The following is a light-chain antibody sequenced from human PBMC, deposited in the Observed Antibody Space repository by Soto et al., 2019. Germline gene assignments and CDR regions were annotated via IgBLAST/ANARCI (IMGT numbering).Light chain of an antibody. J-gene: IGKJ1*01. CDR1: ESIRNN. Sequence: DIQMTQSPSSLSASVGDRVTITCRASESIRNNLNWYQQKPGKALKLLIYAASTLQSGVPSRFSGGGSGTEFTLTIGSLQPEDFTTYYCQQTYSTPRGAFGQGTKVEFK. CDR2: AAS. V-gene: IGKV1-39*01. CDR3: QQTYSTPRGA.